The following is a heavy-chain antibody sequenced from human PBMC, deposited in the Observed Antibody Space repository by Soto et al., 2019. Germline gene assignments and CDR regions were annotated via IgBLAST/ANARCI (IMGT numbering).Heavy chain of an antibody. CDR2: IYYSGST. J-gene: IGHJ4*02. CDR1: GGSISSGDYY. D-gene: IGHD6-6*01. V-gene: IGHV4-30-4*01. Sequence: PSETLSLTCTVSGGSISSGDYYWSWIRQPPGKGLEWIGYIYYSGSTYYNPSLKSRVTISVDTSKNQFSLKLSSVTAADTAVYYCARGSSSSYFDYWGQGTLVTVSS. CDR3: ARGSSSSYFDY.